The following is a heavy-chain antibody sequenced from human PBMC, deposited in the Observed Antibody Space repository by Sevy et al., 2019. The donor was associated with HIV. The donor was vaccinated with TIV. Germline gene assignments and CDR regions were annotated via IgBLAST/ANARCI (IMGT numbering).Heavy chain of an antibody. Sequence: GGSLRLSCAASGFTFAKYSMSWVRQAPGKGLEWVSTFSFGCGRINYADSVKGRFTISRDDSKNTLVLQMNSLSAEDTATYFCAREGCTQPHDYWGQGTLVTVSS. D-gene: IGHD2-8*01. V-gene: IGHV3-23*01. CDR2: FSFGCGRI. CDR1: GFTFAKYS. CDR3: AREGCTQPHDY. J-gene: IGHJ4*02.